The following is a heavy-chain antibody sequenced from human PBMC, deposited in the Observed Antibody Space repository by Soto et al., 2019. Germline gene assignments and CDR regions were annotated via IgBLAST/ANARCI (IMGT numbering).Heavy chain of an antibody. J-gene: IGHJ4*02. CDR2: ISYDGSNK. D-gene: IGHD4-17*01. V-gene: IGHV3-30*18. CDR1: GFTFSSYG. Sequence: QVQLVESGGGVVQPGRSLRLSCAASGFTFSSYGRHWVRQAPGKGLEWVAVISYDGSNKYYADSVKGRFTISRENSKNRLYLQMSILKAEDTAEYYCAQVERTTVTTTFDYWGKGTLVPVS. CDR3: AQVERTTVTTTFDY.